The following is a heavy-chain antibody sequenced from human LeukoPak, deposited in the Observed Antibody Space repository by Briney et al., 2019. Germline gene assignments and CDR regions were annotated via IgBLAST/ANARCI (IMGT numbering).Heavy chain of an antibody. CDR1: GFTFSSYA. Sequence: GSLRLSCAASGFTFSSYAMHWVRQAPGKGLEYVSAISSNGGSTYYANSVKGRFTISRDNSKNTLYLQMGSLRAEDMAVYYCARGTSRVVVTPFDYWGQGTLVTVSS. CDR2: ISSNGGST. D-gene: IGHD3-22*01. CDR3: ARGTSRVVVTPFDY. J-gene: IGHJ4*02. V-gene: IGHV3-64*01.